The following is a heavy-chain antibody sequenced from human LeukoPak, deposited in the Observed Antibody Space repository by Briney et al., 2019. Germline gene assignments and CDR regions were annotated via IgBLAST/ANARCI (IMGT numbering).Heavy chain of an antibody. J-gene: IGHJ3*02. CDR1: GFTSSSYA. D-gene: IGHD3-22*01. Sequence: GRSLRLSCAASGFTSSSYAMHWVRQAPGKGLEWVAVISYDGSNKYYADSVKGRFTISRDNSKNTLYLQMNSLRAEDTAVYYCAREVDSSFGRPAFDIWGQGTMVTVSS. V-gene: IGHV3-30-3*01. CDR3: AREVDSSFGRPAFDI. CDR2: ISYDGSNK.